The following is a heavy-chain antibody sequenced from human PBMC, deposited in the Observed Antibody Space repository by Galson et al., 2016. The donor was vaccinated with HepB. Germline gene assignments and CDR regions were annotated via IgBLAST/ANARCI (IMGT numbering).Heavy chain of an antibody. D-gene: IGHD3-10*01. CDR2: IDWDDDK. J-gene: IGHJ4*02. Sequence: PALVKPTQTLTLTCSFSGFSPKTSGMRVSWIRQPPGKALEWLARIDWDDDKRYSPSLKSRLTITKDTSKNQVVLTLTNMDPVDTATYYCAHRRTSADYGSGKDHYFDYWGQGTLVTVSS. CDR3: AHRRTSADYGSGKDHYFDY. CDR1: GFSPKTSGMR. V-gene: IGHV2-5*08.